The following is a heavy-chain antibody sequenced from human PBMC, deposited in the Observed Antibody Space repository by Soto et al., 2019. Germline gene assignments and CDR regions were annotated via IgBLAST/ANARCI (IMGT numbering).Heavy chain of an antibody. D-gene: IGHD3-22*01. CDR3: AKSGLDSSGYYLWHFDY. J-gene: IGHJ4*02. V-gene: IGHV3-23*01. CDR2: TSGSGGST. Sequence: EVQLLESGGGLVQPGGSLRLSCAASGFTFSSYAMSWVRQAPGKGLEWVSATSGSGGSTYYADSVKGRVTISRDNSKNTLYLQMNSLRVEDTAVYYCAKSGLDSSGYYLWHFDYWGQGTLVTVSS. CDR1: GFTFSSYA.